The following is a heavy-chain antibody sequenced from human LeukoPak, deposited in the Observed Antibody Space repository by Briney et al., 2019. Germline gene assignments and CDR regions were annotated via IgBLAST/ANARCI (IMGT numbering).Heavy chain of an antibody. Sequence: GGSLSLSSVVSGFTFRLFGMQWVRPAAGRGREWVSFIRFDGSNTYHADSVKGRSTTSRDNSKNTLYLQMNSLTSADTAVYYCAKVKTDILIPDSWGQGTLVTVSS. D-gene: IGHD2-21*02. CDR1: GFTFRLFG. V-gene: IGHV3-30*02. J-gene: IGHJ4*02. CDR3: AKVKTDILIPDS. CDR2: IRFDGSNT.